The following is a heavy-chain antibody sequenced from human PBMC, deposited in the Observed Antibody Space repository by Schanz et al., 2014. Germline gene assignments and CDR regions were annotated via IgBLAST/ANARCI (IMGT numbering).Heavy chain of an antibody. D-gene: IGHD3-3*01. V-gene: IGHV1-69*02. CDR1: GGTFSSYT. Sequence: QVQLVQSGAEVKKPGSSVKVSCTASGGTFSSYTISWIRQAPGQGLEWMGRIIPVLAIADYAQKFQGRVTITTDTSTSTAYMELRSLRSDDTAVYYCARGFDCWDRWGQGTLVIVSS. CDR3: ARGFDCWDR. J-gene: IGHJ4*02. CDR2: IIPVLAIA.